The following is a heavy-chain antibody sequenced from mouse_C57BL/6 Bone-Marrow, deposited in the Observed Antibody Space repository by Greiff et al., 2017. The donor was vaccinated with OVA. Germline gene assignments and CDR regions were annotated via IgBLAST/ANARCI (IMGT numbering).Heavy chain of an antibody. CDR3: ARPIYDGYYYFYYAMDY. J-gene: IGHJ4*01. Sequence: QVQLKQPGAELVKPGASVKLSCKASGYTFTSYWMHWVKQRPGRGLEWIGRIDPNSGGTKYNEKFKSKATLTVDKPSSTAYMQLSSLTSEDSAVYYCARPIYDGYYYFYYAMDYWGQGTSVTVSS. D-gene: IGHD2-3*01. CDR2: IDPNSGGT. V-gene: IGHV1-72*01. CDR1: GYTFTSYW.